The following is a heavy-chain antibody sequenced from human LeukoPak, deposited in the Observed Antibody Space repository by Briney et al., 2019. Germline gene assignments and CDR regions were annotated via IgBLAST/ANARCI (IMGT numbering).Heavy chain of an antibody. J-gene: IGHJ6*03. CDR1: GYTFTGYY. CDR2: INPNSGGT. CDR3: ARVTSGWYGGYYYYYMDV. V-gene: IGHV1-2*02. Sequence: ASVKVSCKASGYTFTGYYMHWVRQAPGQGLEWMGWINPNSGGTNYAQKFQGRVTMTRDTSISTAYMELSRQRSDDTAVYYCARVTSGWYGGYYYYYMDVWGKGTTVTVSS. D-gene: IGHD6-19*01.